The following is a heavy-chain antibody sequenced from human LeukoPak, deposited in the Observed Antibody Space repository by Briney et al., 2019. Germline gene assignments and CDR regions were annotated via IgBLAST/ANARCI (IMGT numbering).Heavy chain of an antibody. Sequence: ASVKVSCKASGYTFTSYDINWVRQAPGQGLEWMGWINPNSGGTNYAQKFQGRVTMTRDTSISTAYMELSRLRSDDTAVYYCARKIVGYGDLPGGYWGQGTLVTVSS. CDR3: ARKIVGYGDLPGGY. CDR1: GYTFTSYD. J-gene: IGHJ4*02. CDR2: INPNSGGT. V-gene: IGHV1-2*02. D-gene: IGHD4-17*01.